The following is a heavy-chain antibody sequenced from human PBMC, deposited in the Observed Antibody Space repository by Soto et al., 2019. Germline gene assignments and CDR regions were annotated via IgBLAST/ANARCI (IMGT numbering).Heavy chain of an antibody. CDR1: GGTFSSYA. Sequence: ASVKVSCKASGGTFSSYAISWVRQAPGQGLEWMGGISAYNGTTNYAQKLQGRVTMTTDTSTSTAYMELRSLRSDDTAVYYCARGRIAVAGGAYWGQGTLVTVSS. CDR2: ISAYNGTT. J-gene: IGHJ4*02. CDR3: ARGRIAVAGGAY. D-gene: IGHD6-19*01. V-gene: IGHV1-18*01.